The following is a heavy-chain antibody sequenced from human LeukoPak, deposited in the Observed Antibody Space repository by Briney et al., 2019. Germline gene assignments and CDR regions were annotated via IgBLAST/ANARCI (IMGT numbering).Heavy chain of an antibody. Sequence: GGSLQISGKGSGSNFTSYWIGWVRQLPGKGVERMGIIYPGDSDIRYSPSFQGQVTISADKSISAAYLQWSSLKASDTAMYYCARLLSGSYYGYWGQGTLVTVSS. J-gene: IGHJ4*02. CDR1: GSNFTSYW. CDR2: IYPGDSDI. V-gene: IGHV5-51*01. D-gene: IGHD1-26*01. CDR3: ARLLSGSYYGY.